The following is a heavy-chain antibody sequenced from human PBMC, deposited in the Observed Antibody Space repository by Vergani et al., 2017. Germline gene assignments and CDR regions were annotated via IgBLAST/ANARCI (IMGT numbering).Heavy chain of an antibody. Sequence: EVQLVESGGGLVQPGGSLRLSCAASGFTFSDHYMDWVRQAPGKGREWVGRTRNKANSYTTEYAASVKGRFTISRDDSKNSLYLQMNSLKTEDTAVYYCARGFDYWGQGTLVTVSS. CDR3: ARGFDY. CDR2: TRNKANSYTT. J-gene: IGHJ4*02. V-gene: IGHV3-72*01. CDR1: GFTFSDHY.